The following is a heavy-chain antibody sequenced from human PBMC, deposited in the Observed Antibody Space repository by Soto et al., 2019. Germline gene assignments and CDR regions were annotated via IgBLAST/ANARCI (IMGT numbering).Heavy chain of an antibody. J-gene: IGHJ6*02. D-gene: IGHD2-2*01. V-gene: IGHV4-39*07. CDR1: GGSISSSSYY. Sequence: KPSETLSLTCTVSGGSISSSSYYWGWIRQPPGKGLEWIGSLYYSGRTYYNPSLKSRVTRSVDTSKNHVSLKVTSVTAADPAVYWCARDSKLVQIPSSNRYYYPGMDVWGQGTPVTVSS. CDR2: LYYSGRT. CDR3: ARDSKLVQIPSSNRYYYPGMDV.